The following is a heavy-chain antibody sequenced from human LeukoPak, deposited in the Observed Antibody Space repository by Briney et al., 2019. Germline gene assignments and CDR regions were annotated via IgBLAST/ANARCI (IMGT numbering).Heavy chain of an antibody. D-gene: IGHD1-7*01. V-gene: IGHV3-7*04. CDR3: ARVVGTDEGADY. CDR1: GFTFRNYW. Sequence: GGSLRLSCAASGFTFRNYWMNWVRQAPGKGLEWVANIKPDGSEKRYVDSVKGRFTISRDNAKNSLYLQMNSLSAEDTAVYYCARVVGTDEGADYWGQGTLVTVSS. J-gene: IGHJ4*02. CDR2: IKPDGSEK.